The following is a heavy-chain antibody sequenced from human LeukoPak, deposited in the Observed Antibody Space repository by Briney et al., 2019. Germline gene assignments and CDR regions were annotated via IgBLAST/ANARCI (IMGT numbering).Heavy chain of an antibody. V-gene: IGHV3-20*04. CDR3: ARVLVPLPYDILTGYYNYYYYYYMDV. Sequence: GGSLRLSCAASGFTFDDYGMSWVRQAPGKGLEWVSGINWNGGSTGYADSVKGRFTISSDNAKNSLYLQMNSLRAEDTALYYCARVLVPLPYDILTGYYNYYYYYYMDVWGKGTTVTVSS. CDR2: INWNGGST. CDR1: GFTFDDYG. D-gene: IGHD3-9*01. J-gene: IGHJ6*03.